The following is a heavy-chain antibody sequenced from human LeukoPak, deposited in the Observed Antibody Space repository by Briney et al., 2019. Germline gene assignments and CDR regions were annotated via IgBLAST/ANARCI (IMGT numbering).Heavy chain of an antibody. J-gene: IGHJ3*02. CDR1: GFTFRNYV. CDR2: TSSDLNVK. V-gene: IGHV3-30-3*01. CDR3: ARLSSFAFDI. D-gene: IGHD3-16*02. Sequence: GGSLRLSCAASGFTFRNYVIHWVRQAPGKGLEWVAVTSSDLNVKLYADSVKGRFTISRDNSKNTLYLQMNSLRAEDTAVYYCARLSSFAFDIWGQGTMVTVSS.